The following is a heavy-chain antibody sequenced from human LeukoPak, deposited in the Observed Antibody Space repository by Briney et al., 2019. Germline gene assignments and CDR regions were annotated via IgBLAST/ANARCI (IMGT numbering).Heavy chain of an antibody. Sequence: ASVKVSCKASGYTFTSYGISWVRQAPGQGLEWMGWISAYNGNTNYAQKLQGRVTMTRDTSTSTVYMELSSLRSEDTAVYYCARLYGGYDYWGQGTLVTVSS. J-gene: IGHJ4*02. D-gene: IGHD5-12*01. CDR1: GYTFTSYG. CDR3: ARLYGGYDY. CDR2: ISAYNGNT. V-gene: IGHV1-18*01.